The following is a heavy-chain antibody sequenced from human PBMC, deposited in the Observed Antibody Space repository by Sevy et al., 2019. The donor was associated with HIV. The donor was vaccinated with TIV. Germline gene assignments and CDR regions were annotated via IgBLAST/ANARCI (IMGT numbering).Heavy chain of an antibody. J-gene: IGHJ4*02. CDR3: AKVDSSGYYSVSGFDY. CDR1: GFTFSSYA. V-gene: IGHV3-23*01. Sequence: GGSLRLSCAASGFTFSSYAMSWVRQAPGKGLEWVSAISGSGGSTYYADSVKGRFTISRDNSKNTLYLQMNILRAEDTAVYYCAKVDSSGYYSVSGFDYWGQGTLVTVSS. D-gene: IGHD3-22*01. CDR2: ISGSGGST.